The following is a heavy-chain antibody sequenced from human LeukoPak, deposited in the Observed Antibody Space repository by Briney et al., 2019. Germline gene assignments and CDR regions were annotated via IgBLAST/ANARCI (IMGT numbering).Heavy chain of an antibody. CDR2: IYYSGST. V-gene: IGHV4-38-2*01. J-gene: IGHJ2*01. Sequence: PGGSLRLSCAASGFTFSDYYMSWIRQPPGKGLEWIGSIYYSGSTYYNPSLKSRVTISVDTSKNQFSLKLSSVTAADTAVYYCARVEGSSGWHHYWYFDLWGRGTLVTVSS. D-gene: IGHD6-19*01. CDR1: GFTFSDYY. CDR3: ARVEGSSGWHHYWYFDL.